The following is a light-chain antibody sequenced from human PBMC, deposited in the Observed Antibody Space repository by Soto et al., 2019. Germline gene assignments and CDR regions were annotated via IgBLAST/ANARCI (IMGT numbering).Light chain of an antibody. V-gene: IGLV4-60*03. Sequence: QSVLTQSSSASASLGSSVKLTCTLSSGHSSYIIAWHQQQPGKAPRYLMKLEGSGSYNKGSGVPDRFSGSSSGADRYLTISNLQSEDEADYYCETCDSNTHTVFGGGTKVTVL. CDR1: SGHSSYI. CDR3: ETCDSNTHTV. J-gene: IGLJ3*02. CDR2: LEGSGSY.